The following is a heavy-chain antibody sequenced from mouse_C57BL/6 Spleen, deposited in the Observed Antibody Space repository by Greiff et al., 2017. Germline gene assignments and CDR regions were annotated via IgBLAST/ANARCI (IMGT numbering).Heavy chain of an antibody. V-gene: IGHV7-3*01. Sequence: EVQLLESGGGLVQPGGSLSLSCAASGFTFTDYYMSWVRQPPGQALEWLGFIRNKANGYTTEYSVSVKGRFTISRDTSQSILYLQMKALRAEDRATYYCARYGGNFWYFDVWGTGTTVTVSS. CDR3: ARYGGNFWYFDV. CDR1: GFTFTDYY. CDR2: IRNKANGYTT. D-gene: IGHD2-1*01. J-gene: IGHJ1*03.